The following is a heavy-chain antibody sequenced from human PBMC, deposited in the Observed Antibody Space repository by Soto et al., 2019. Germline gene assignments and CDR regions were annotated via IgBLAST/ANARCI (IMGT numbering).Heavy chain of an antibody. V-gene: IGHV4-34*01. CDR3: ARRGVVAATRWFDP. CDR1: GGSFSGYY. J-gene: IGHJ5*02. CDR2: INHSGST. D-gene: IGHD2-15*01. Sequence: SETLSLTCAVYGGSFSGYYWSWIRQPPGKGLEWIGEINHSGSTNYNPSLKSRVTISVDTSKNQFSLKLSSVTAADTAVYYCARRGVVAATRWFDPWGQGTLVTV.